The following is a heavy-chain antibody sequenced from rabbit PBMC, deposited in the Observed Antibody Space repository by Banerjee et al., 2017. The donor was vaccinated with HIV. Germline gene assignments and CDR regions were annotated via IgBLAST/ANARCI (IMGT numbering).Heavy chain of an antibody. J-gene: IGHJ4*01. Sequence: QEQLVESGGGLVQPEGSLTLTCKASGFTLSSYWMWWVRQAPGKGLEWIACIGAGSSGTTYYASWAKGRFTISKTSSTTVTLQMTSLIAADTATYFCARDYTAKRWYLDLWGPGTLVTVS. CDR2: IGAGSSGTT. CDR3: ARDYTAKRWYLDL. D-gene: IGHD7-1*01. V-gene: IGHV1S45*01. CDR1: GFTLSSYW.